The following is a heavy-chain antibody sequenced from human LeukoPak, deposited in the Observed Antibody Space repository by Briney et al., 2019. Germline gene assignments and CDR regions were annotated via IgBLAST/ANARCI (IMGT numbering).Heavy chain of an antibody. D-gene: IGHD3-3*01. CDR2: ISYDGSNK. J-gene: IGHJ4*02. CDR1: GFTFSSYA. Sequence: GGSLRLSCAASGFTFSSYAMHWVRQAPGKGLEWVAVISYDGSNKYYADSVKGRFTISRDNSKNTLYLQMNSLRAEDTAVYYCASLPETYYDLWSGYANSFDYWGQGTLVTVSS. V-gene: IGHV3-30-3*01. CDR3: ASLPETYYDLWSGYANSFDY.